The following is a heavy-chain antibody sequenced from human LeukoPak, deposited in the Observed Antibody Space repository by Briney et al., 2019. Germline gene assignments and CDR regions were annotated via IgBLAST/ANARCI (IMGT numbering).Heavy chain of an antibody. CDR2: ISESSSHT. D-gene: IGHD5-24*01. CDR1: GLTFRGYS. CDR3: ARDRAVKARIGGMDV. J-gene: IGHJ6*02. V-gene: IGHV3-21*06. Sequence: GGSLPLSCEASGLTFRGYSMNWVRKAPGNGREWVPYISESSSHTYNADSVKGRFTISRDNAKNSLYLQMNSLRVEDTGIYYCARDRAVKARIGGMDVWGQGTTVIVSS.